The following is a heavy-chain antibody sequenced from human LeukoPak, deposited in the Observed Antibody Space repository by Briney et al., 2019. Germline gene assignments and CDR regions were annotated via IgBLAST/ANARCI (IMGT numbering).Heavy chain of an antibody. CDR3: ARVGAPYYYDSTGHVDY. D-gene: IGHD3-22*01. V-gene: IGHV4-59*01. J-gene: IGHJ4*02. CDR1: GGSISSYY. Sequence: SETLSLTCTVSGGSISSYYWSWIRQPPGKGLEWIGYIYYSGSTSYNPSLKSRVTISVDTSKNQFSLKLSSVTAADTAVYYCARVGAPYYYDSTGHVDYWGQGTLVTVSS. CDR2: IYYSGST.